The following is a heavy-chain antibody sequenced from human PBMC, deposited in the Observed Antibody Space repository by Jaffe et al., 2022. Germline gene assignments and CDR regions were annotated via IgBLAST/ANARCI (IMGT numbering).Heavy chain of an antibody. CDR3: ARRDRIAAAGTGYAGGNPPLYYYYYMDV. V-gene: IGHV3-30*02. CDR2: IRYDGSNK. D-gene: IGHD6-13*01. Sequence: QVQLVESGGGVVQPGGSLRLSCAASGFTFSSYGMHWVRQAPGKGLEWVAFIRYDGSNKYYADSVKGRFTISRDNSKNTLYLQMNSLRAEDTAVYYCARRDRIAAAGTGYAGGNPPLYYYYYMDVWGKGTTVTVSS. CDR1: GFTFSSYG. J-gene: IGHJ6*03.